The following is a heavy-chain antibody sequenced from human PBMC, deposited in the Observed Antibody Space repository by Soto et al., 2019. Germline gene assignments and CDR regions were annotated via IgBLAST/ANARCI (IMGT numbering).Heavy chain of an antibody. V-gene: IGHV4-30-4*01. CDR2: IYYSGST. CDR1: GGSISSGDYY. CDR3: AGEEMDTAMGDYYYGMDV. D-gene: IGHD5-18*01. Sequence: QVQLQESGPGLVKPSQTLSLTCTVSGGSISSGDYYWSWIRQPPGKGLEWIGYIYYSGSTYYNPSLNSRVTISLDTSKNQFSLKLSSVTAADTAVYYCAGEEMDTAMGDYYYGMDVWGQGTTVTVSS. J-gene: IGHJ6*02.